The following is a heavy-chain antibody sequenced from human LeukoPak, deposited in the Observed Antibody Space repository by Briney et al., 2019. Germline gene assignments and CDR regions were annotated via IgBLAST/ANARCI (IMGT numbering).Heavy chain of an antibody. Sequence: ASVKVSCKASGYSFTTYGISWVRQAPGQGLEWMGWISAYNGNTNYAQRLQGRVTMTTDTSTSTAYMDVRSLRSDDTAVYYCARTYWGRYHFDYWGQGTLVTVSS. D-gene: IGHD3-16*02. V-gene: IGHV1-18*01. CDR2: ISAYNGNT. CDR1: GYSFTTYG. CDR3: ARTYWGRYHFDY. J-gene: IGHJ4*02.